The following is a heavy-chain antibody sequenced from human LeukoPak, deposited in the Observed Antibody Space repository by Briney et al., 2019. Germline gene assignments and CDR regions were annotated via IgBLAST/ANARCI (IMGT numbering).Heavy chain of an antibody. Sequence: PGGSLRLSCAASGFTFSSYAMSWVRQAPGKGLEWVSAISGSGGSTYYADSVKGRFTISRDNSKNTLYLQMNSLRAEDTAVYYCAREKRQRAVAGIARAYFDLWGRGTLVTVSS. CDR2: ISGSGGST. D-gene: IGHD6-19*01. J-gene: IGHJ2*01. CDR1: GFTFSSYA. V-gene: IGHV3-23*01. CDR3: AREKRQRAVAGIARAYFDL.